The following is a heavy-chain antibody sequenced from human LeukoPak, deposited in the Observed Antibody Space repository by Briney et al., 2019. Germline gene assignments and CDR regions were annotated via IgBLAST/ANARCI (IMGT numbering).Heavy chain of an antibody. Sequence: GGSLRLSCAASGFTLSSYAMTWVRQAPGKGLEWVSSISGGGGSTYYAESVKGRFTISRDNPKNTLYLQMNSLRAEDTAVYYCASRQQVDYWGQGTLVTVSS. D-gene: IGHD1-1*01. CDR2: ISGGGGST. CDR1: GFTLSSYA. J-gene: IGHJ4*02. V-gene: IGHV3-23*01. CDR3: ASRQQVDY.